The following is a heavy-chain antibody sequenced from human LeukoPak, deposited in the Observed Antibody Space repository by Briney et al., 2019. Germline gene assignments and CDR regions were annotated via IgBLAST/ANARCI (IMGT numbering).Heavy chain of an antibody. CDR1: GFSFSSYA. CDR2: ISGSGGST. V-gene: IGHV3-23*01. Sequence: GGSLRLSCAASGFSFSSYAMAWVRQAPGKGLEWVSTISGSGGSTHYADSVKGRFTISRDNSKNTLYLQMNSLRAEDTAVYYCAKDPYYYDSSGYGYGMDVWGQGTTVTASS. J-gene: IGHJ6*02. D-gene: IGHD3-22*01. CDR3: AKDPYYYDSSGYGYGMDV.